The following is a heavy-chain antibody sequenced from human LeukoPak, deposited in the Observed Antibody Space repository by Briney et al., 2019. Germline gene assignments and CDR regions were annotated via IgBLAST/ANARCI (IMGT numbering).Heavy chain of an antibody. CDR3: ARVEQWLVPWFDP. V-gene: IGHV4-61*01. CDR1: GGSISSSSYY. CDR2: IYYTGTT. J-gene: IGHJ5*02. Sequence: SETLSLTCTVSGGSISSSSYYWTWIRQPPGRGLEWIGYIYYTGTTNYNPSLKSRVTISADTSKNQFSLKLSSVTAADTAVYYCARVEQWLVPWFDPWGQGTLVTVSS. D-gene: IGHD6-19*01.